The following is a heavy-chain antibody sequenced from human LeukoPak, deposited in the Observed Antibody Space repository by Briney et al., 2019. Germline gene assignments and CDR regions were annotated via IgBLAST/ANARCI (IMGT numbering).Heavy chain of an antibody. Sequence: PGGSLRLSCAASGFTFSSYSMNWVRQAPGKGLEWVSSISSSSSYIYYADSVKGRFTISRDNAKNSLYLQMNSLRAEDTAVYYCARDLYFTYYYDSSGYYYWGQGILLTVSS. CDR3: ARDLYFTYYYDSSGYYY. D-gene: IGHD3-22*01. J-gene: IGHJ4*02. V-gene: IGHV3-21*01. CDR1: GFTFSSYS. CDR2: ISSSSSYI.